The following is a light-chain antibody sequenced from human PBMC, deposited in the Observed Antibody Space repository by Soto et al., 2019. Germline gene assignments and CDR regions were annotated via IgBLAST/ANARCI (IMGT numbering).Light chain of an antibody. CDR3: QKYYSTPFT. CDR2: WAS. V-gene: IGKV4-1*01. J-gene: IGKJ3*01. CDR1: QSVLYSSNNKNY. Sequence: DIVMTQSPDSLAVSLGERATINCKSSQSVLYSSNNKNYLAWYQQKPGQPPKLLIYWASTRESGVPDRFSGSGSGTDFTLTISSLQAEDVAVYYCQKYYSTPFTFGPGTKVDI.